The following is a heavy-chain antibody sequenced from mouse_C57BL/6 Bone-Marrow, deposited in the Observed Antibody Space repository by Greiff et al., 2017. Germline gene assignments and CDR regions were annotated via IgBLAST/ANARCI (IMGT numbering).Heavy chain of an antibody. CDR3: AAYYGSSPYYAMDY. Sequence: VQLQQSGAELAKPGASVTLSCTASGYTFTSYWMHWVKQRPGQGLQWIGYIIPSSGYTKYNQKFKDKATLTADKSSSTAYMLLSSLTYEDSAVYYCAAYYGSSPYYAMDYWGQGTSVTVSS. D-gene: IGHD1-1*01. CDR1: GYTFTSYW. V-gene: IGHV1-7*01. J-gene: IGHJ4*01. CDR2: IIPSSGYT.